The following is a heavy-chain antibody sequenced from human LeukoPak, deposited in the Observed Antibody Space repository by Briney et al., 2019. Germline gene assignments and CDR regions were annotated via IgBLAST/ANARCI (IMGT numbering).Heavy chain of an antibody. CDR2: ISAYNGNT. Sequence: ASVKVSCKPSGYTFTSYGISWVRQAPGQGLERMGWISAYNGNTNYAQKFQGRVTMTTDTSTSTAYMELRSLRSDDTAVYYCARVKYGSGSYYNAPGYDYWDQGTLVTVSS. D-gene: IGHD3-10*01. V-gene: IGHV1-18*01. J-gene: IGHJ4*02. CDR1: GYTFTSYG. CDR3: ARVKYGSGSYYNAPGYDY.